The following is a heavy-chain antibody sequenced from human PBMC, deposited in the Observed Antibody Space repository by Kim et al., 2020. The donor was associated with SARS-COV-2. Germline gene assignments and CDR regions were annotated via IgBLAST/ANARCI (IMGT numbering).Heavy chain of an antibody. J-gene: IGHJ4*02. Sequence: TPSLKSRVTISVDTSKNQFSLKLSSVTAADTAVYYCARGCLMDSSGWIDYWGQGTLVTVSS. D-gene: IGHD6-19*01. V-gene: IGHV4-34*01. CDR3: ARGCLMDSSGWIDY.